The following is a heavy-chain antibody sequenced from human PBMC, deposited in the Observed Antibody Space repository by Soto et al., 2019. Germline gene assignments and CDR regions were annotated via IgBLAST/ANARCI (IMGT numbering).Heavy chain of an antibody. J-gene: IGHJ5*02. CDR1: GGTFSSYA. CDR2: IIPIFGTA. D-gene: IGHD2-8*01. CDR3: ARGIMVYASNWFDP. V-gene: IGHV1-69*13. Sequence: SVKVSCKASGGTFSSYAISWVRQAPGQGLEWMGGIIPIFGTANYAQKFQGRVTITADESTSTAYMELSSLRSEDTAVYYLARGIMVYASNWFDPWGQGTLVTVSS.